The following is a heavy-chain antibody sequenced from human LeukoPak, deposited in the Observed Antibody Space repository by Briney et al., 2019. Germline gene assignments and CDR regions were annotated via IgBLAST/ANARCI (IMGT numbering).Heavy chain of an antibody. CDR3: ARDSPITMIVPGEVRFDY. V-gene: IGHV1-18*04. CDR1: GHTFTGYY. CDR2: ISAYNGNT. J-gene: IGHJ4*02. Sequence: ASVKVSCKASGHTFTGYYMYWVRQAPGQGLEWMGWISAYNGNTNYAQKLQGRVTMTTDTSTSTAYMELRSLRSDDTAVYYCARDSPITMIVPGEVRFDYWGQGTLVTVSS. D-gene: IGHD3-22*01.